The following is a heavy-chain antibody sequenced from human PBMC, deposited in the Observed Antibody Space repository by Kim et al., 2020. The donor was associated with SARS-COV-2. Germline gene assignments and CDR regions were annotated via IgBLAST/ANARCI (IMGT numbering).Heavy chain of an antibody. V-gene: IGHV3-30-3*01. Sequence: GGSLRLSCAASGFTFSNYAMHWVRQAPGKGLEWVAVTSYDGSNKYYADSVKGRFTISRDNSKNTLYLQMNSLRAEDTAVYHCARDPWSRLRGLIYSYYGMDVWCQGTTVTVSS. CDR1: GFTFSNYA. CDR3: ARDPWSRLRGLIYSYYGMDV. CDR2: TSYDGSNK. D-gene: IGHD3-10*01. J-gene: IGHJ6*02.